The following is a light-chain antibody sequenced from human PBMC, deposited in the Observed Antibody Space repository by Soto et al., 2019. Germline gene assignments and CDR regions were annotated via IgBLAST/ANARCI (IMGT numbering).Light chain of an antibody. V-gene: IGLV2-14*03. J-gene: IGLJ2*01. CDR3: SSYTSTITVV. Sequence: QSVLTQPASVSGSPGQSITISCTGTSSDIGGYNYVSWYQHHPGKAPKVMIYDVSNRPSGVSNRFSGSKSGNTASLTISGLQAEDEAVYYCSSYTSTITVVFGGGTKLTVL. CDR1: SSDIGGYNY. CDR2: DVS.